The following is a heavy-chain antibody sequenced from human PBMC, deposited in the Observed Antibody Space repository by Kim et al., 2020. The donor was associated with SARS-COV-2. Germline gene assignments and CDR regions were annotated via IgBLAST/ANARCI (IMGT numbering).Heavy chain of an antibody. J-gene: IGHJ4*02. CDR3: TTFLTRADIVVVPAAMNFDY. CDR2: IKSKTDGGTT. V-gene: IGHV3-15*01. Sequence: GGSLRLSCAASGFTFSNAWMSWVRQAPGKGLEWVGRIKSKTDGGTTDYAAPVKGTFTISSDDSKNTLYLQMNSLKTEDTAVYYCTTFLTRADIVVVPAAMNFDYWGQGTLVTVSS. D-gene: IGHD2-2*01. CDR1: GFTFSNAW.